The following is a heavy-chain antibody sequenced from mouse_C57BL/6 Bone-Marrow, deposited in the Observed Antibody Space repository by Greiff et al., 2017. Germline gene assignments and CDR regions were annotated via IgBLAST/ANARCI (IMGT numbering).Heavy chain of an antibody. D-gene: IGHD1-1*01. J-gene: IGHJ4*01. CDR1: GYAFSSSW. CDR2: IYPGDGDT. Sequence: VQLQQSGPELVKPGASVKISCKASGYAFSSSWMNWVKQRPGKGLEWIGRIYPGDGDTNYNGKFKGKATLTADKSSSTAYMQLSSLTSEDSAVYFCARYSSTVVARDYAMDDWGQGTSVTVSS. CDR3: ARYSSTVVARDYAMDD. V-gene: IGHV1-82*01.